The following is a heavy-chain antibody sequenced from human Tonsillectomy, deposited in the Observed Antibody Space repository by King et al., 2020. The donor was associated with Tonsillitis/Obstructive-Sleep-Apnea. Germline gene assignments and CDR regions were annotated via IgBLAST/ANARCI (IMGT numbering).Heavy chain of an antibody. CDR2: ISGGGGST. J-gene: IGHJ6*03. V-gene: IGHV3-43*02. Sequence: VQLVESGGGVVQPGGSLRLSCAASGFTFDDYAMHWVRQAPGKGLEWVSLISGGGGSTYYADSVKGRFTIYRDNSKNSMYLQENSLRTEDTALYYCAKDTHYYYMDVWGKGTTVTVSS. CDR3: AKDTHYYYMDV. CDR1: GFTFDDYA.